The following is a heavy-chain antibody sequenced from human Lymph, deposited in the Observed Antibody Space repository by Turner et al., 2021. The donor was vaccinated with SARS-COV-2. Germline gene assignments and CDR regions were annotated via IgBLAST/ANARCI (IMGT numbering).Heavy chain of an antibody. CDR3: ARREWGGSLGHIDY. CDR1: GYTFTSYW. V-gene: IGHV5-51*01. J-gene: IGHJ4*02. Sequence: VQLTQSGAEVKKPGETLMTSCKGSGYTFTSYWIGWVRQMPGRGLEWMGIIYPGDSDTRYSPSFHCQVTISAYKSISTAYLQWSSLKASDTAMYYCARREWGGSLGHIDYWGQGTLVTVSS. CDR2: IYPGDSDT. D-gene: IGHD3-3*01.